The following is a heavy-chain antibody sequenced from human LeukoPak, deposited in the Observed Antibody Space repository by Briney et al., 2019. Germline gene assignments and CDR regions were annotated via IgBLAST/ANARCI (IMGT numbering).Heavy chain of an antibody. D-gene: IGHD4-17*01. V-gene: IGHV4-39*07. CDR2: IYYSGST. Sequence: SETLSLTCTVSGGSISSSSYYWGWIRQPPGKGLEWIGSIYYSGSTYYNPSLKSRVTISVDTSKNQFSLKLSSVTAADTAVYYCARAQLRTYGTIDYWGQGTLVTVSS. J-gene: IGHJ4*02. CDR3: ARAQLRTYGTIDY. CDR1: GGSISSSSYY.